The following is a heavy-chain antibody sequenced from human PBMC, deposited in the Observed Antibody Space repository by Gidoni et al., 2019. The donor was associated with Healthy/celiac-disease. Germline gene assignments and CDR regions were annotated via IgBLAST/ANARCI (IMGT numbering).Heavy chain of an antibody. CDR2: ISSSSTI. J-gene: IGHJ5*02. CDR1: GFTFISYS. Sequence: VHLVESGGGLVQPGGSLIISCAASGFTFISYSMNWVRQAPGKGLEWVSYISSSSTIYYAESVKGRFTISRENAKNSLYLQMNSLRAEDTAVYYCARDNWNDVVGENWFDPWGQGTLVTVSS. CDR3: ARDNWNDVVGENWFDP. V-gene: IGHV3-48*04. D-gene: IGHD1-20*01.